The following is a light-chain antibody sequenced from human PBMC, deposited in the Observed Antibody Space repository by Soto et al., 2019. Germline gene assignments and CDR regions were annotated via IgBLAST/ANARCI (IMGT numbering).Light chain of an antibody. CDR3: SSYTSRSTVV. J-gene: IGLJ2*01. CDR2: EVS. CDR1: SSDVGTYNY. V-gene: IGLV2-14*01. Sequence: QSALTQPASVSGSPGQSITISCTGTSSDVGTYNYVSWYQRHPGKAPKLMIYEVSNRPSGVSNRFSGSKSGNTASLTISGLQTEDEADYYCSSYTSRSTVVFGGGTKVTVL.